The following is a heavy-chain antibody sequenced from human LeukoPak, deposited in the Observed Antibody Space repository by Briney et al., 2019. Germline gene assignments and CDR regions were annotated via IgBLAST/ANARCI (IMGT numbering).Heavy chain of an antibody. CDR2: IKQDGSEK. CDR3: ARGTNCGGDCYDFDY. J-gene: IGHJ4*02. Sequence: PGGSLRLSCAASGFTFSTYRMSWVRQAPGKGLEWVANIKQDGSEKHYVDSVKGRFTISRDNAKNSLYLQMSSLRSEDTAVYYCARGTNCGGDCYDFDYWGQGTLVTVSS. CDR1: GFTFSTYR. D-gene: IGHD2-21*02. V-gene: IGHV3-7*03.